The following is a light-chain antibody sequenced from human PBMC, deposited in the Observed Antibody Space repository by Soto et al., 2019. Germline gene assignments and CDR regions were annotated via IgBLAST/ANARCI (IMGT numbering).Light chain of an antibody. CDR3: QQYDDSIT. J-gene: IGKJ5*01. CDR1: QSVRSSY. V-gene: IGKV3-20*01. Sequence: EIVLTQSPDTLSLSPGESATLSCRASQSVRSSYLAWYQQKPGRAPRLLMYGASNRATGIPDRFSGSGSGTDFTLTISRLEPEDFAIFYCQQYDDSITFGQGTRLEIE. CDR2: GAS.